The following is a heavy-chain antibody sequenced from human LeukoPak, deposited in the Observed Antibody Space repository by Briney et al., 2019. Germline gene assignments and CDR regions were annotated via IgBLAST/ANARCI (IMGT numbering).Heavy chain of an antibody. Sequence: GGSLRLSCTVSGVTFSDYSMNWVRQAPGKGLEWVSFISDSSTYIHYADSVKGRFTISRDNAKNSLYLQMNSLRAEDTAVYYCARENKFYMDVWGKGTTVTVSS. CDR1: GVTFSDYS. V-gene: IGHV3-21*01. D-gene: IGHD1/OR15-1a*01. J-gene: IGHJ6*03. CDR2: ISDSSTYI. CDR3: ARENKFYMDV.